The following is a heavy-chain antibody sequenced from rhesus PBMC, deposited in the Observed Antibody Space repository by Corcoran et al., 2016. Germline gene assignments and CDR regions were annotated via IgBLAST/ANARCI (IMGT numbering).Heavy chain of an antibody. CDR3: ARGSYYYGSGYSGSLDV. J-gene: IGHJ5-2*02. Sequence: QVQLQESGPGLVKPSETLSLTCAVSGYSITSGYHWGGIRPPPGKGLGWIWCLGGSSGSTYYNPALKSRVTSSKDTSKNQFSLKLSSVTAADTAVYYCARGSYYYGSGYSGSLDVWGRGVLVTVSS. CDR2: LGGSSGST. V-gene: IGHV4-99*01. D-gene: IGHD3-28*01. CDR1: GYSITSGYH.